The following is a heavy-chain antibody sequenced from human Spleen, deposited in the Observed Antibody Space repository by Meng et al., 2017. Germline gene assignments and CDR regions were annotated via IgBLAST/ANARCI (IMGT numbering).Heavy chain of an antibody. CDR1: GWSFSDYY. Sequence: QVRLQQCGAGLLQPSATLALSCVFSGWSFSDYYWGWIRQPPGKGLEWIGEINHSWSTNYNPSLESRTTISVDTSQNNLSLKLSSVPAADSAVDYCSRGPTTMAHDFDYWGQGTLVTVSS. CDR3: SRGPTTMAHDFDY. D-gene: IGHD4-11*01. V-gene: IGHV4-34*01. J-gene: IGHJ4*02. CDR2: INHSWST.